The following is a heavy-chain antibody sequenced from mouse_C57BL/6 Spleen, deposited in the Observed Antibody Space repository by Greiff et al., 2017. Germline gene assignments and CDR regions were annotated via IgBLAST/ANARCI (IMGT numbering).Heavy chain of an antibody. Sequence: QVQLQQPGAELVKPGASVKLSCKASGYTFTSYWMHWVKQRPGQGPEWIGMIHPNSGSTNYNEKFKSKATLTVDKSSSTAYMQLSSLTSEDSAVYYCARTGTGAMDYWGQGTSVTVSS. CDR1: GYTFTSYW. CDR3: ARTGTGAMDY. J-gene: IGHJ4*01. CDR2: IHPNSGST. V-gene: IGHV1-64*01. D-gene: IGHD4-1*01.